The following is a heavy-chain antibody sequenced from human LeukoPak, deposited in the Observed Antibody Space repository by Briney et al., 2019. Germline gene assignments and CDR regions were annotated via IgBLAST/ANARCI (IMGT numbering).Heavy chain of an antibody. CDR1: GGSISSSSYY. V-gene: IGHV4-39*01. Sequence: PSETLSLTCTVSGGSISSSSYYWGWIRQPPGKGLEWIGSIYYSGSTYYNPSLKSRVTISVDTSKNQFSLKLSSVTAADTAVYYCARHGRGGLDYWGQGTLVTVSS. CDR2: IYYSGST. CDR3: ARHGRGGLDY. D-gene: IGHD3-10*01. J-gene: IGHJ4*02.